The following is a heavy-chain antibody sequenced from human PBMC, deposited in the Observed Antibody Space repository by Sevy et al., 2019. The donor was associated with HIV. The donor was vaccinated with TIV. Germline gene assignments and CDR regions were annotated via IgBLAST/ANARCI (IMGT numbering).Heavy chain of an antibody. CDR2: ISSNGGST. CDR3: VKDQATIFGVVIPGDY. Sequence: GGSLRLSCSASGFTFSSYAMHWVRQAPGKGLEYVSAISSNGGSTYYADSVKGRFTISRDNSKNTLYLQMSSLRAEDTVLYYCVKDQATIFGVVIPGDYWGQGTLVTVSS. CDR1: GFTFSSYA. J-gene: IGHJ4*02. D-gene: IGHD3-3*01. V-gene: IGHV3-64D*06.